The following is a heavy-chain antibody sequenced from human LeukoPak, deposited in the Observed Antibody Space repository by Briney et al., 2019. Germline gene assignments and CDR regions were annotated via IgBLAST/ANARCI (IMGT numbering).Heavy chain of an antibody. J-gene: IGHJ5*02. CDR2: ISGFNAYT. CDR1: GYSFTMYG. D-gene: IGHD3-10*01. V-gene: IGHV1-18*01. Sequence: GASVKVSCKASGYSFTMYGISWVRQAPGQGLEWMGWISGFNAYTNYAQKLQGRVTMTTDTSTSTAYMEVRGLRSDDTAVYYCARDHWSHYYGSGGENYFDPWGRGTLVTVSS. CDR3: ARDHWSHYYGSGGENYFDP.